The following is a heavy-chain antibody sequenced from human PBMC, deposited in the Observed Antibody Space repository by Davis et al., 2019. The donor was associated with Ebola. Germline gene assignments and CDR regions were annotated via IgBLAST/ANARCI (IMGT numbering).Heavy chain of an antibody. CDR2: IYTSGST. D-gene: IGHD1-26*01. J-gene: IGHJ5*02. Sequence: PSETLSLTCTVSGGSISSGSYYWSWIRQPAGKGLEWIGHIYTSGSTNYNPSLKSRVTMSIDTSKNQVSLKLTSMTAADTAVYYCARGSGSYFNWFDPWGQGTLVTVSS. CDR3: ARGSGSYFNWFDP. V-gene: IGHV4-61*09. CDR1: GGSISSGSYY.